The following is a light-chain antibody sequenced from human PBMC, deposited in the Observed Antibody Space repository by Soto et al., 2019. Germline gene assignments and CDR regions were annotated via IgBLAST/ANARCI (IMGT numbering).Light chain of an antibody. CDR1: QSVSSRF. CDR2: GAS. V-gene: IGKV3-20*01. J-gene: IGKJ1*01. CDR3: QQYESSRT. Sequence: EIVLTQSPGTLSLSPGERATLSCRASQSVSSRFLAWYQQKPGQAPKVLIYGASTRATGIPDRFSGSWSGTDFTLTISRLEPEDFAVYYCQQYESSRTFGQGTKVEMK.